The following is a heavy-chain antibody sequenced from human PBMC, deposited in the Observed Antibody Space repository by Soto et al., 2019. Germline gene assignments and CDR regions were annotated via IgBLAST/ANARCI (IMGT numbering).Heavy chain of an antibody. D-gene: IGHD2-2*01. CDR1: GGTFSSYA. CDR3: ARRGDFSSTSCYTYYYYYGMDV. J-gene: IGHJ6*02. CDR2: IIPIFGTA. Sequence: QVQLVQSGAEVKKPGSSVKVSCKASGGTFSSYAISWVRQAPGQGLEWMGEIIPIFGTANYAQKFQGRVTITADESTSTAYMELSSLRSEDTAVYYCARRGDFSSTSCYTYYYYYGMDVWGQGTTVTVSS. V-gene: IGHV1-69*01.